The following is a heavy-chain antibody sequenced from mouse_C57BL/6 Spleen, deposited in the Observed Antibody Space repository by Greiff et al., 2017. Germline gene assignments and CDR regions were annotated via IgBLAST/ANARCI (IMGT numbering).Heavy chain of an antibody. CDR2: ISYDGSN. J-gene: IGHJ4*01. Sequence: EVQLQESGPGLVKPSQSLSLTCSVTGYSITSGYYWNWIRQFPGNKQEWMGYISYDGSNNYNPSLKNRISITRDTSKNQFFLKLNSVTTEDTATYYCARDRGVTTNYYAMDYWGQGTSVTVSS. V-gene: IGHV3-6*01. CDR1: GYSITSGYY. CDR3: ARDRGVTTNYYAMDY. D-gene: IGHD2-5*01.